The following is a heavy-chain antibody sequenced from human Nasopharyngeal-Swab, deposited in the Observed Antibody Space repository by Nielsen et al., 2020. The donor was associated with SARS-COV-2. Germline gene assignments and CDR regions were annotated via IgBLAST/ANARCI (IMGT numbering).Heavy chain of an antibody. Sequence: ASVKVSCKTSGYTFSSYGIAWVRPAPGQGLEWLGWISPYNDYTHYAQKFQGSVTMTSDTSTSTAYLELRSLTSDDTAVYYCARELGVGLFDYWGQGTLVTVSS. J-gene: IGHJ4*02. V-gene: IGHV1-18*01. CDR2: ISPYNDYT. D-gene: IGHD3-16*01. CDR1: GYTFSSYG. CDR3: ARELGVGLFDY.